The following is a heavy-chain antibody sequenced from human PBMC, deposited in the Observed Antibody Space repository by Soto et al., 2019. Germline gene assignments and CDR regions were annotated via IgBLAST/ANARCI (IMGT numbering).Heavy chain of an antibody. Sequence: SQTLSLPWTVTGGSISSYSWSWIRQPPGKRLEWIGSIYYSGSTNYNPSLKSRVTISVDTSKNQFSLKLSSVTAADTAVYYCGRSNLEGQDTATVLRGQAALVTLSS. D-gene: IGHD5-18*01. CDR2: IYYSGST. CDR3: GRSNLEGQDTATVL. V-gene: IGHV4-59*01. CDR1: GGSISSYS. J-gene: IGHJ4*02.